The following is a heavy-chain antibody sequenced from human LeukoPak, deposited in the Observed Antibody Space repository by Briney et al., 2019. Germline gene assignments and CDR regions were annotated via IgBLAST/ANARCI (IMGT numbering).Heavy chain of an antibody. Sequence: PGGSLRLSCAASGFTFNTYAMSWVRQAPGKGLEWVSGISGRGSTKSYADSVKGRFTISRDNSKTTLYLQMNSLRAEDTAVYYCASPIATDGLDYWGQGTLVTVSS. J-gene: IGHJ4*02. V-gene: IGHV3-23*01. D-gene: IGHD6-13*01. CDR3: ASPIATDGLDY. CDR2: ISGRGSTK. CDR1: GFTFNTYA.